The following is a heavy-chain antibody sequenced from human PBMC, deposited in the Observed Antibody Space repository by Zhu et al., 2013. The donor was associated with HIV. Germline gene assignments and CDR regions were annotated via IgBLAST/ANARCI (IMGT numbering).Heavy chain of an antibody. D-gene: IGHD7-27*01. CDR3: ARGRLGTHDY. J-gene: IGHJ4*02. CDR2: ITPIHGTS. V-gene: IGHV1-69*11. Sequence: QVQLVQSGAEVKRPGSSVKVSCRVSGGTFNTYSVTWVRQAPGQGLEWMGMITPIHGTSNHAQRFQDRVTFTADESTNTAYMELSSLRSEDTAIYFCARGRLGTHDYWGQGTQVHRLP. CDR1: GGTFNTYS.